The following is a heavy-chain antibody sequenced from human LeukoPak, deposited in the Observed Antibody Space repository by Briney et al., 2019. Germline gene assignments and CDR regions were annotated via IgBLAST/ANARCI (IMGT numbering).Heavy chain of an antibody. CDR3: ARDFGRGYCSSTSCYGWFDP. CDR2: IFSGDNT. J-gene: IGHJ5*02. Sequence: GGSLRLSCGASGFTVSSKYMSWVRQAPGKGLEGVSVIFSGDNTYYADSVKGRFTISRDNSKNTLYLQMNSLRAEDTAVYYCARDFGRGYCSSTSCYGWFDPWGQGTLVTVSS. V-gene: IGHV3-66*02. D-gene: IGHD2-2*01. CDR1: GFTVSSKY.